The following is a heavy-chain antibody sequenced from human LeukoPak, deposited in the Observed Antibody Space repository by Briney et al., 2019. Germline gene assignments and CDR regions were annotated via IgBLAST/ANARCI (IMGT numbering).Heavy chain of an antibody. D-gene: IGHD6-6*01. V-gene: IGHV4-34*01. J-gene: IGHJ4*02. CDR1: GGSFSGYY. Sequence: SETLSLTCAVYGGSFSGYYWSWIRQPPGKGLEWIGEINHSGSTNYNPSLKSRVTISVDTSKNQFSLKLSSVTAADTAVYYCARGVYETSIAARQSWGIDYWGQGTLVTVSS. CDR3: ARGVYETSIAARQSWGIDY. CDR2: INHSGST.